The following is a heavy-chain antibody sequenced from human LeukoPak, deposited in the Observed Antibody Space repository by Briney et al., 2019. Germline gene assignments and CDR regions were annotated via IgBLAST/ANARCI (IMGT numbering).Heavy chain of an antibody. V-gene: IGHV3-21*01. CDR1: GFTFSSYI. Sequence: PGGSLRLSCAASGFTFSSYIMNWVRQAPGKGLEWVSSISSSSYIYYADSVKGRFTISRDNAKNSLYLQMNSLRAEDTAVYYCARDGIAVAGYYFDYWGQGTLVTVSS. D-gene: IGHD6-19*01. CDR2: ISSSSYI. J-gene: IGHJ4*02. CDR3: ARDGIAVAGYYFDY.